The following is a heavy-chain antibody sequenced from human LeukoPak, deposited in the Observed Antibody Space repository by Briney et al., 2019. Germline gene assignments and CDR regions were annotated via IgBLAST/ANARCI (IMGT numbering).Heavy chain of an antibody. V-gene: IGHV1-46*01. CDR1: GYIFTSYN. CDR3: ATTFSYYDSSGYYLVY. Sequence: ASVKVSCKASGYIFTSYNMYWVRQAPGQGLEWMGIINSSGGSTNYAQKFQGRVTMTEDTSTDTAYMELSSLRSEDTAVYYCATTFSYYDSSGYYLVYWGQGTLVTVSS. CDR2: INSSGGST. J-gene: IGHJ4*02. D-gene: IGHD3-22*01.